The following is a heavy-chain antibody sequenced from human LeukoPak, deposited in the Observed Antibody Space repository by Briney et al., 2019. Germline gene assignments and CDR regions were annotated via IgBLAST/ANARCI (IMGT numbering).Heavy chain of an antibody. Sequence: GGSLRLSCAASGFTFSTYAMHWVRQAPGKGLEYVSAIKNNGGGTYYASSVQGRFTVSRDNSRSTLYLQMDSLRPDDMAIYYCAGVQSTVRGIQGPFDLWGQGTLVTVS. D-gene: IGHD3-10*01. J-gene: IGHJ4*02. CDR1: GFTFSTYA. V-gene: IGHV3-64*01. CDR3: AGVQSTVRGIQGPFDL. CDR2: IKNNGGGT.